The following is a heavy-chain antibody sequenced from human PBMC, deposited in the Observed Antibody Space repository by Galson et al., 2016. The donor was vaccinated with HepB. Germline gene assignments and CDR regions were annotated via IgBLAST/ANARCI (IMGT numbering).Heavy chain of an antibody. D-gene: IGHD2/OR15-2a*01. CDR2: INHSGST. CDR1: GGSFSAYY. CDR3: ARDKSKVFLYNWFDP. J-gene: IGHJ5*02. Sequence: SETLSLTCAVYGGSFSAYYWSWIRQPPGKGLEWIGEINHSGSTNYNPSLKSRVTISVDTSKNQFSLKLSSVTAAVTAVYYCARDKSKVFLYNWFDPWGQGTLVTVSS. V-gene: IGHV4-34*01.